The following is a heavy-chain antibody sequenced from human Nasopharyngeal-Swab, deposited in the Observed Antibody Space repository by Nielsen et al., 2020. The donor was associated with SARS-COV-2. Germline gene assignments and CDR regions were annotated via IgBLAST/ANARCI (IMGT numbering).Heavy chain of an antibody. V-gene: IGHV3-15*01. CDR3: TRHQGRRFFDY. CDR2: IQRKSAGGAT. Sequence: ESLKISCVTSGFIFSSTWMTWVRQAPGKGLELVGRIQRKSAGGATDYAEPVKGRFTISRDDSKNTVYLQMNSLKTEDTAVYYCTRHQGRRFFDYWGQGTLVTVSS. CDR1: GFIFSSTW. J-gene: IGHJ4*02.